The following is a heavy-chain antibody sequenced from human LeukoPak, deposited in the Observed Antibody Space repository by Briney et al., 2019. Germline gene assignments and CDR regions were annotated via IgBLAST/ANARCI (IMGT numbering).Heavy chain of an antibody. CDR3: ARDLGYYDSSGYYYAYY. CDR1: GGSISSYY. D-gene: IGHD3-22*01. CDR2: IYYSGST. Sequence: PSETLSLTCTVSGGSISSYYWSWIRQPPGKGLEWIGYIYYSGSTNYNPSLTSRVTISVDTSKNQFSLELSSVTAADTAVYYCARDLGYYDSSGYYYAYYWGQGTLVTVSS. J-gene: IGHJ4*02. V-gene: IGHV4-59*01.